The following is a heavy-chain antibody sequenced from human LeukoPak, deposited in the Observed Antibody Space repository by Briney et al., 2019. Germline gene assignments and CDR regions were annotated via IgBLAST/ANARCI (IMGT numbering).Heavy chain of an antibody. Sequence: ASVKVSCKASGYTFTSYGISWVRQAPGQGLEWMGWSSAYNGNTNYAQKLQGRVTMTTDTSTSTAYMELRSLRSDDTAVYYCARANYYDSSGYYPVVVGDLHYWGQGTLVTVSS. CDR1: GYTFTSYG. J-gene: IGHJ4*02. CDR2: SSAYNGNT. CDR3: ARANYYDSSGYYPVVVGDLHY. V-gene: IGHV1-18*01. D-gene: IGHD3-22*01.